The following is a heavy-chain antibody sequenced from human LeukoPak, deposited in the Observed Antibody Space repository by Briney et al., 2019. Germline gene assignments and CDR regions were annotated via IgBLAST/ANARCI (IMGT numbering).Heavy chain of an antibody. D-gene: IGHD3-16*01. V-gene: IGHV3-30*01. J-gene: IGHJ4*02. CDR3: ARWGSRLPFDY. Sequence: DSVKGRFTISRDNSKNTLYLQMNSLRAEDTAVYYCARWGSRLPFDYWGQGTLVTVSS.